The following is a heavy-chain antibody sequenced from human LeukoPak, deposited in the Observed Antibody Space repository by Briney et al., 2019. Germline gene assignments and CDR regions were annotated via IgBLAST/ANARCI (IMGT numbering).Heavy chain of an antibody. J-gene: IGHJ4*02. CDR1: GFTFSSYG. V-gene: IGHV3-30*18. CDR2: ISYDGSNK. CDR3: AKGHVDTAMVSDY. Sequence: GGSLRLSCAASGFTFSSYGMHRVRQAPGKGLEWVAVISYDGSNKYYADSVKGRFTISRDNSKNTLYLQMNSLRAEDTAVYYCAKGHVDTAMVSDYWGQGTLVTVSS. D-gene: IGHD5-18*01.